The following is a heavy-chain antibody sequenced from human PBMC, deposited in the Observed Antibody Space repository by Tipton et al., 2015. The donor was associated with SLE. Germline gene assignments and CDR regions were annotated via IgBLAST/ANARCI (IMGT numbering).Heavy chain of an antibody. Sequence: TLSLTCAVYGGSFSGYYWSWIRQPPGKGLEWIGEINHSGSTNYSPSLKSRVTISVDTSKNQFSLKLSSVTAADTAVYYCARYSSSSSAFDIWGQGTMVTVSS. CDR2: INHSGST. V-gene: IGHV4-34*01. J-gene: IGHJ3*02. CDR1: GGSFSGYY. D-gene: IGHD6-6*01. CDR3: ARYSSSSSAFDI.